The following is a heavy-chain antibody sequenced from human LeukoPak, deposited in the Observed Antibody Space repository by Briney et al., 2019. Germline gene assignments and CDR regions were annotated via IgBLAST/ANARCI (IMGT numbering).Heavy chain of an antibody. CDR1: GFTFSDYY. CDR2: ISSSSSYI. V-gene: IGHV3-21*01. D-gene: IGHD6-19*01. CDR3: ASGGGWYYVNAFDI. J-gene: IGHJ3*02. Sequence: GGSLRLSCAASGFTFSDYYMNWVRQAPGKGLEWVSSISSSSSYIYYADSVKGRFTISRDNAKNSLYLQMNSLRAEDTAVYYCASGGGWYYVNAFDIWGQGTMVTVSS.